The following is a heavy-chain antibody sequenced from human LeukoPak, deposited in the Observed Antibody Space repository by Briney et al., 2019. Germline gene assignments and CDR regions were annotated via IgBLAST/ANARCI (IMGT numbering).Heavy chain of an antibody. D-gene: IGHD2-2*01. Sequence: GGSLRLSCAASGFTFSNDWMCWVRQAPGKGLEWVANINQDESKKYYADSVKGRSTISRDNAKNSLYLQMSSLTAEDTAIYYCARDHAYRADYWGQGTLVTVSS. CDR2: INQDESKK. J-gene: IGHJ4*02. CDR1: GFTFSNDW. V-gene: IGHV3-7*01. CDR3: ARDHAYRADY.